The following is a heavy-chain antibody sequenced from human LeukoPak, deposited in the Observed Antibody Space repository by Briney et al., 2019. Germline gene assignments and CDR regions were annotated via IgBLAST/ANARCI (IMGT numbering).Heavy chain of an antibody. D-gene: IGHD6-19*01. Sequence: GGSLRLSCAASGFTFSSYGMHWVRQAPGKGLEWVAVIWYDGSNKYYADSVKGRFTISRDNSKNTLYLQMNSLRAEDTAVYYCARDYRYRQWLVPAPQSWFDPWGQGTLVTVSS. CDR2: IWYDGSNK. V-gene: IGHV3-33*01. CDR1: GFTFSSYG. J-gene: IGHJ5*02. CDR3: ARDYRYRQWLVPAPQSWFDP.